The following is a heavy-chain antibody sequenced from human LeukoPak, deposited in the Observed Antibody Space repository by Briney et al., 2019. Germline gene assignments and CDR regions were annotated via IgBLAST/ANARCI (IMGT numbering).Heavy chain of an antibody. CDR1: GFTFSSYA. CDR2: ISYDGSNK. Sequence: GGSLRLSCAASGFTFSSYAMHWVRQAPGKGLEWVAVISYDGSNKYYADSVKGRFTISRDNSKNTLYLQMNSLRAEDTAVYYCARDEFNSSSWLFTFDYWGQGTLVTVSS. CDR3: ARDEFNSSSWLFTFDY. D-gene: IGHD6-13*01. V-gene: IGHV3-30-3*01. J-gene: IGHJ4*02.